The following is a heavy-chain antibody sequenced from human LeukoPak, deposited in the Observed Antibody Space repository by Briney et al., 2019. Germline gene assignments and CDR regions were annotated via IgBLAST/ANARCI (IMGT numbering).Heavy chain of an antibody. D-gene: IGHD3-10*01. J-gene: IGHJ5*02. CDR2: ISSSSSYI. CDR1: GFTFSSYS. Sequence: GGSLRLSCAASGFTFSSYSMNWVRQAPGKGLEWVSCISSSSSYIYYADSVKGRFTISRDNAKNSLYLQMNSLRAEDTAVYYSARDMVRGVSGNWFDPWGQGTLVTVSS. V-gene: IGHV3-21*01. CDR3: ARDMVRGVSGNWFDP.